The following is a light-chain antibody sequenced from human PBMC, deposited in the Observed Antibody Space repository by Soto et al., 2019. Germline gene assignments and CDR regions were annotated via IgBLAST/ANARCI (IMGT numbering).Light chain of an antibody. CDR2: DAS. CDR1: QSVSNS. J-gene: IGKJ5*01. Sequence: IVFTKSHATLSLSPGSCGRLSYNSSQSVSNSLVWYQHKPGQAPRFLIYDASKRATGTPARFSGSGSGTDFTLTICSLEPEDFAVYQCKQRNSWPAITFGQGTRLEIK. V-gene: IGKV3-11*01. CDR3: KQRNSWPAIT.